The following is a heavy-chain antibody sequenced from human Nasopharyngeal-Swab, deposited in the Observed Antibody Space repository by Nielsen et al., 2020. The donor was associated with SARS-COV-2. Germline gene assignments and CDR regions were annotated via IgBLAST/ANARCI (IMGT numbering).Heavy chain of an antibody. Sequence: ASVKVSCKASGYTFTGYYMLWVRQAPGQGLEWMGWINPNSGGTNYAQKFQGRVTMTRDTSISTAYMELSRLRSDDTAVYYCARAKYSGYEVYYWGQGTLVTVSS. J-gene: IGHJ4*02. D-gene: IGHD5-12*01. CDR2: INPNSGGT. CDR3: ARAKYSGYEVYY. CDR1: GYTFTGYY. V-gene: IGHV1-2*02.